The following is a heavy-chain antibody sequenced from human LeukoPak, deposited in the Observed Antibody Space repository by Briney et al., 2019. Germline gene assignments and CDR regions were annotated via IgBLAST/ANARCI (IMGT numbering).Heavy chain of an antibody. CDR3: ARAAEVGISSRPFDS. V-gene: IGHV3-30*03. J-gene: IGHJ4*02. Sequence: GGSLRLSCAASGFNFNNYGLHWVRQAPGKGLEWVAVVSYDGSKKYYADSVKGRFTISRDNSKNTLYLQMNSLRAEDTAVYYCARAAEVGISSRPFDSWGQGILVTVSS. CDR2: VSYDGSKK. CDR1: GFNFNNYG. D-gene: IGHD1-26*01.